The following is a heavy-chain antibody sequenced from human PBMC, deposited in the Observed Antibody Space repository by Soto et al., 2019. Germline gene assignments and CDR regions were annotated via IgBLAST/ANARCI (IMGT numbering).Heavy chain of an antibody. CDR2: IYYSGST. Sequence: QVQLQESGPGLVKPSQTLSLTCTVSGGSISSGGYYWSWIRQHPGKGLKWIGYIYYSGSTYYNPSLKSRVTISVDTSKNQFSLKLSSVTAADTAVYYCARGQVVVVPAAMRYFDLWGRGTLVTVSS. D-gene: IGHD2-2*01. CDR1: GGSISSGGYY. V-gene: IGHV4-31*03. CDR3: ARGQVVVVPAAMRYFDL. J-gene: IGHJ2*01.